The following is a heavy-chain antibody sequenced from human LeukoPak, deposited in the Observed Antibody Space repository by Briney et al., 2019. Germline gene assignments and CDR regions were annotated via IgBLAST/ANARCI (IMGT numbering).Heavy chain of an antibody. CDR1: GFSLSTSGVG. Sequence: SGPTLVKPTQTLTLTCTFSGFSLSTSGVGVAWMRQSPGQAPEWLAVTYWNDDQRYSPSLKSRLTITKDTSKNQVALTMTNMDPADTATYHCAHNGLYHWGQGTLVTVSS. CDR2: TYWNDDQ. V-gene: IGHV2-5*01. CDR3: AHNGLYH. D-gene: IGHD2-2*03. J-gene: IGHJ5*02.